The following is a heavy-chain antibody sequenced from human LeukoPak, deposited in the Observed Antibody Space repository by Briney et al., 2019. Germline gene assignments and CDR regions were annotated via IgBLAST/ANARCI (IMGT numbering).Heavy chain of an antibody. CDR1: GGSISSGGYY. CDR2: IYYSGST. J-gene: IGHJ5*02. V-gene: IGHV4-31*03. CDR3: ARDTGEYGSGSYIQWFDP. D-gene: IGHD3-10*01. Sequence: SETLSLTCTVSGGSISSGGYYWSWIRQHPGKGLEWIGYIYYSGSTYYNPSLKSRVTISVDTSKNQFSLKLSSVTAADTAVYYCARDTGEYGSGSYIQWFDPWGQGTLVTVSS.